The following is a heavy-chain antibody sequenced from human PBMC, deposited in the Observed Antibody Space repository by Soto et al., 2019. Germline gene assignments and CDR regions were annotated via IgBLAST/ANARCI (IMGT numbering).Heavy chain of an antibody. CDR1: GDSVSSNSAA. D-gene: IGHD6-19*01. CDR2: TYYRSKWYN. J-gene: IGHJ6*02. Sequence: PSETLSLTCAISGDSVSSNSAAWNWIRQSPSRGLEWLGRTYYRSKWYNDYAVSVKSRITINPGTSKNQFSLQLNSATPEDTAVYYCARESSGWPYYYYYYGMDVWGQGTTVTVSS. CDR3: ARESSGWPYYYYYYGMDV. V-gene: IGHV6-1*01.